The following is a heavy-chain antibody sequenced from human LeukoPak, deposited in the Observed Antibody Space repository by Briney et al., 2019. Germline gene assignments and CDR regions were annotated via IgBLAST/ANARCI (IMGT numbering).Heavy chain of an antibody. CDR1: GFTFSSYY. CDR3: ARTQLSDAAMSYFDY. D-gene: IGHD5-18*01. Sequence: GGSLRLSCAASGFTFSSYYMSWVRQAPGKGLEWVSSISSSSGYIYYADSVKGRFTISRDNAKNSLYLQMNSLRAEDTAVYYCARTQLSDAAMSYFDYWGRGTLVTVSS. J-gene: IGHJ4*02. V-gene: IGHV3-21*01. CDR2: ISSSSGYI.